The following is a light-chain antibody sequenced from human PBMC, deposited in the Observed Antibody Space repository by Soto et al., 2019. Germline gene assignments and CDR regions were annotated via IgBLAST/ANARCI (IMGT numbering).Light chain of an antibody. V-gene: IGLV1-40*01. J-gene: IGLJ1*01. CDR1: SSNNGADYD. Sequence: QSVLTQPPSVSGAPGQRVTFSCIGSSSNNGADYDVHWYQQLPGTAPKLLIYGNINRPSGVPDRFSCSRSGASAALAITGLQAEDEADYYCQSYDSSLGFVFGTGTKLTVL. CDR2: GNI. CDR3: QSYDSSLGFV.